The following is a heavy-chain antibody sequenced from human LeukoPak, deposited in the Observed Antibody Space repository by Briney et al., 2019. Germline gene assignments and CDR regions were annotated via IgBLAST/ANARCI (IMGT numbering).Heavy chain of an antibody. J-gene: IGHJ4*02. V-gene: IGHV3-30*04. CDR3: ARDRSSSWFDY. CDR1: GFTFSSYA. CDR2: ISYDGSNK. Sequence: GGSLRLSCAASGFTFSSYAMHWARQAPGKGLEWVAVISYDGSNKYYADSVKGRFTISRDNSKNTLYLQMNSLRAEDTAVYYCARDRSSSWFDYWGQGTLVTVSS. D-gene: IGHD6-13*01.